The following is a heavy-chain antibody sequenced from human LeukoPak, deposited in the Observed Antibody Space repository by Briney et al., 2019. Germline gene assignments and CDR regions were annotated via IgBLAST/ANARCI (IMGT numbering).Heavy chain of an antibody. D-gene: IGHD1-26*01. Sequence: ASVTVSCKASGDSFTSYGISWVREAPGRGLEGVGYISAYDGETRYAQKFQGRVTLTTDTSTGTVYMGMRRLRSDDTAVYYCARGGKNYFDFWGQGTLVTVSS. V-gene: IGHV1-18*01. CDR3: ARGGKNYFDF. CDR1: GDSFTSYG. CDR2: ISAYDGET. J-gene: IGHJ4*02.